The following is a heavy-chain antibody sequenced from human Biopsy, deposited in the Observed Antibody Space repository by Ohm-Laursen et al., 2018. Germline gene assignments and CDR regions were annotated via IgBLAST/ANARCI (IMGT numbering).Heavy chain of an antibody. J-gene: IGHJ4*03. Sequence: SVSASCTLPGATFTNYGANWVRQAPGQGLEWLGGNIPILGTANYAQKFPDRFTLAADTSTSTATMELRSLQSDDTAMYYCATKLSGCFHHWGQGTLVTVSS. CDR2: NIPILGTA. CDR1: GATFTNYG. V-gene: IGHV1-69*06. CDR3: ATKLSGCFHH. D-gene: IGHD2-15*01.